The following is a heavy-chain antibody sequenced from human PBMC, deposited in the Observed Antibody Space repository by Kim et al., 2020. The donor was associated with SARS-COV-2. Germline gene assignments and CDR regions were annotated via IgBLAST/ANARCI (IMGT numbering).Heavy chain of an antibody. J-gene: IGHJ4*02. CDR1: GFTFSSYG. CDR3: AKDSEDGNTIGLFDH. D-gene: IGHD1-1*01. CDR2: IWYDGSKK. Sequence: GGSLRLSCAASGFTFSSYGMHWVRQAPGKGLEWVAVIWYDGSKKYYGDSVKGRFTISRDNSKNTLYLQMNSLRAEDTAVYYCAKDSEDGNTIGLFDHWGQGTLVTASA. V-gene: IGHV3-33*06.